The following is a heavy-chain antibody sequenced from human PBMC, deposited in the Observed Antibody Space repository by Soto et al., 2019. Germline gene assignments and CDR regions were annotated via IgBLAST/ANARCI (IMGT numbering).Heavy chain of an antibody. Sequence: HPGGSLRLSCAASGFIFGTYAMSWVRQAPGKGPEWVAVISDTGGGTYYADSVKGRFTISRDNSKNTLYLQMNSLRAEDTGLYYCAKDAGGGPYSTAWYEFDYWGQGTQVTVSS. CDR1: GFIFGTYA. D-gene: IGHD2-2*01. CDR2: ISDTGGGT. J-gene: IGHJ4*02. CDR3: AKDAGGGPYSTAWYEFDY. V-gene: IGHV3-23*01.